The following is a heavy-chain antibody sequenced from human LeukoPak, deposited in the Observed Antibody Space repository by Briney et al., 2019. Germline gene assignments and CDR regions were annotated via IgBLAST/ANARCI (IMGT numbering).Heavy chain of an antibody. J-gene: IGHJ4*02. D-gene: IGHD2-2*01. Sequence: ASVKVSCKASGYTFTSYYIHWVRQAPRQGLEWMGTISPSGGSTRYAQKFQGRVTMTRDTSTSTVYMELSSLRSEDTAMYYCARGGSWYCGSTNCYFDYWGQGTLVTVSS. V-gene: IGHV1-46*01. CDR2: ISPSGGST. CDR3: ARGGSWYCGSTNCYFDY. CDR1: GYTFTSYY.